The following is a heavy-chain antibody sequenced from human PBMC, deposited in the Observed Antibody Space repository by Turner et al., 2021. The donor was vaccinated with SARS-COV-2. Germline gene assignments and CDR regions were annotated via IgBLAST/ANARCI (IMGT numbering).Heavy chain of an antibody. CDR2: IIPILAIA. D-gene: IGHD2-21*02. Sequence: QVQLVQSRAEVKKPGSSVKVSCKTSGGTFSSYAISWVRQAPGQGLEWMGVIIPILAIANYAQKFQGRVTITADKSTSTAYMELSSLRSEDTAVYYCARGGNSGNYFDYWGQGTLVTVSS. CDR1: GGTFSSYA. V-gene: IGHV1-69*10. CDR3: ARGGNSGNYFDY. J-gene: IGHJ4*02.